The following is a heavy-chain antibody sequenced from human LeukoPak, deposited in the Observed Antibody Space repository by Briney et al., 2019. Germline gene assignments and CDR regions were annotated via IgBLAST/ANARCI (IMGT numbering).Heavy chain of an antibody. J-gene: IGHJ4*02. CDR3: ARSPRWAAAGTVDH. Sequence: GGSLRLSCAASGFTFSSYAMSWVRQAPGQGLEWVSAISGSGGSTYYADSVKGRFTISRDNSKNTQYLQMNSLRAEDTAVYYCARSPRWAAAGTVDHWGQGTLVTVSS. CDR1: GFTFSSYA. D-gene: IGHD6-13*01. V-gene: IGHV3-23*01. CDR2: ISGSGGST.